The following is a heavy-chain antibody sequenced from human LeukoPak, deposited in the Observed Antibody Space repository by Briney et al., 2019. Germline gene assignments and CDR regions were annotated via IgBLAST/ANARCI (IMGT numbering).Heavy chain of an antibody. CDR2: ITGNGGNI. CDR1: VFTFSIYA. CDR3: ARDIRQGNKGNWFDP. Sequence: GGSLRLSCAASVFTFSIYAMSWVRQAPGEGLEFISAITGNGGNIYYADFVKGRFTISRENSKNTLYLEMNSLRVEDTGVYYCARDIRQGNKGNWFDPWGQGSLVIVSS. D-gene: IGHD5-12*01. J-gene: IGHJ5*02. V-gene: IGHV3-23*01.